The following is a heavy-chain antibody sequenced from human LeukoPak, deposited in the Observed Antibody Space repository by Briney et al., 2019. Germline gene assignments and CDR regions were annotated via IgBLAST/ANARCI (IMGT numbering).Heavy chain of an antibody. CDR2: ISGSGGST. CDR1: GFTFSSYA. J-gene: IGHJ6*02. V-gene: IGHV3-23*01. D-gene: IGHD2-15*01. CDR3: ARDSYGCSGGSCCFTYYYYYGMDV. Sequence: GGSLRLSCAASGFTFSSYAMSWVRQAPGKGLEWVSAISGSGGSTYYADSVKGRFTISRDNSKNTLYLQMNSLRAEDTAVYYCARDSYGCSGGSCCFTYYYYYGMDVWGQGTTVTVSS.